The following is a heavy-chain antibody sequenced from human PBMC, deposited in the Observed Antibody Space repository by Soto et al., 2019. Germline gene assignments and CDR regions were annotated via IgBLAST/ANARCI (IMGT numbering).Heavy chain of an antibody. V-gene: IGHV3-33*01. CDR3: ARVPYAYYYDSSGRGYYGMDV. Sequence: GGSLRLSCAASGFTFSSYGMHWVRQAPGKGLEWVAVIWYDGSNKYYADSVKGRFTISRDNSKNTLYLQMNSLRAEDTAVYYCARVPYAYYYDSSGRGYYGMDVWGQGTTVTVSS. CDR1: GFTFSSYG. CDR2: IWYDGSNK. J-gene: IGHJ6*02. D-gene: IGHD3-22*01.